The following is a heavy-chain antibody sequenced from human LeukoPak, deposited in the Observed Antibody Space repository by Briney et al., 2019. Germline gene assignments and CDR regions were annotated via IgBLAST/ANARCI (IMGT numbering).Heavy chain of an antibody. D-gene: IGHD6-19*01. CDR3: ARIYSSGSRYYFDY. J-gene: IGHJ4*02. V-gene: IGHV3-48*03. CDR1: GFTFSSYE. CDR2: ISSSGSTL. Sequence: HSGGSLILSCAASGFTFSSYEMNWVRQAPGKGLEWVSYISSSGSTLYYADSVKGRFTISRDNAKNSLYLQMNSLRAEDTALYYCARIYSSGSRYYFDYWGQGTLVTVSS.